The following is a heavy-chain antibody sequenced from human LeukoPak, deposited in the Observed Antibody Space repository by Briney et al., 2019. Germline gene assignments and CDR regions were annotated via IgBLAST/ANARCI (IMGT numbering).Heavy chain of an antibody. V-gene: IGHV4-59*01. Sequence: PSETLSLTCTVSGGSISSYYWSWIRQPPGKGLEWIGYIYYSGSTNYNPSLKSRVTISVDTSKNQFSLKLSSVTAADTAVYYCARSGDSVVAATFDYWGQGTLVTVSS. CDR1: GGSISSYY. CDR3: ARSGDSVVAATFDY. J-gene: IGHJ4*02. CDR2: IYYSGST. D-gene: IGHD2-15*01.